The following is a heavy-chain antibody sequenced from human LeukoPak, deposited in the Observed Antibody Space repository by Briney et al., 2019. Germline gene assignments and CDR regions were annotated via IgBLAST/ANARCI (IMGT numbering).Heavy chain of an antibody. Sequence: SETLSLTCTVSGGSISSSSYYWSWIRQPPGKGLEWIGYIYYSGSTNYNPSLKSRVTISLDTSKNQFSMNLISVTAADTAVYYCAREGVAAAGKLDYWGQGTLVTVSS. J-gene: IGHJ4*02. D-gene: IGHD6-13*01. CDR1: GGSISSSSYY. CDR2: IYYSGST. CDR3: AREGVAAAGKLDY. V-gene: IGHV4-61*01.